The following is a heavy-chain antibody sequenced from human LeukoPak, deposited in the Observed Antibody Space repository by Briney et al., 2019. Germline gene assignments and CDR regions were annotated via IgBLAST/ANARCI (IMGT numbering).Heavy chain of an antibody. J-gene: IGHJ6*03. D-gene: IGHD1-26*01. V-gene: IGHV3-21*01. CDR3: ARDPYSGTYGDTYYYYMDV. Sequence: GGSLRLSCAASGFTFDSFSINWVRQAPGKGLEWVASISSSSTYIYYGGSVKGRFTISRDNAKNSLYLQMNSLRAEDTAVYYCARDPYSGTYGDTYYYYMDVWGKGTTVTISS. CDR2: ISSSSTYI. CDR1: GFTFDSFS.